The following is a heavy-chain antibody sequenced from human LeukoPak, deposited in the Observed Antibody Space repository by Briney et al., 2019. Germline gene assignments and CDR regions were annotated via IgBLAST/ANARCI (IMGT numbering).Heavy chain of an antibody. V-gene: IGHV1-69*13. Sequence: GASVKVSCKASGGTFSSYAISWVRQAPGQGLEWMGGIIPIFGTANYAQKFQGRVTITADEFTSTAYMELSSLRSEDTAAYYCARDGSLSSGWYPSIRNYYFDYWGQGTLVTVSS. CDR2: IIPIFGTA. J-gene: IGHJ4*02. CDR3: ARDGSLSSGWYPSIRNYYFDY. CDR1: GGTFSSYA. D-gene: IGHD6-19*01.